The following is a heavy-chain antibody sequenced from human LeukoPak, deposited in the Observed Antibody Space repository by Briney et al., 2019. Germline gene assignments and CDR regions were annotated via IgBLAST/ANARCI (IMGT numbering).Heavy chain of an antibody. CDR1: GFTFSSYG. D-gene: IGHD2-15*01. Sequence: GGSLRLSCAASGFTFSSYGMHWVRQAPGKGLEWVAFIRYDGSNKYYADSVKGRFTISRDNSKNTLYLQMNSLRAEDTAVYYCAKATGAPTPYDYWGQGTLVTVSS. J-gene: IGHJ4*02. V-gene: IGHV3-30*02. CDR2: IRYDGSNK. CDR3: AKATGAPTPYDY.